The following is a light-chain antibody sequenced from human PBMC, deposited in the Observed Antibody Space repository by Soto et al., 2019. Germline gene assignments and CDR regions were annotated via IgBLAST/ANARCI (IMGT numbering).Light chain of an antibody. J-gene: IGLJ2*01. CDR1: SSDVGSYNL. CDR3: CSYAGSSTYGV. V-gene: IGLV2-23*02. Sequence: QSALTQPASVSGSPGQSITISCTGTSSDVGSYNLVSWYQQHPGKAPKLMIYEVSKRPSGVSNRFSCSKSGNTASLTVAGLRAEEEADYYCCSYAGSSTYGVFGGGTKLTVL. CDR2: EVS.